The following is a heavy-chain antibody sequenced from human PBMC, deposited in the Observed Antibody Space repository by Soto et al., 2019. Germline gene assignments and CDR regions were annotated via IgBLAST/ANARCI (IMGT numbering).Heavy chain of an antibody. CDR1: GFTFSSYG. Sequence: QVQLVESGGGVVQPGRPLRLSCAASGFTFSSYGMHWVRQAPGKGLEWVAVTSYDGSNKYYADSVKGRFTISRDNSKNTLYLQMNSLRAEDTAVYYCAKDLSSGWYYYYGMDVWGQGTTVTVSS. CDR3: AKDLSSGWYYYYGMDV. V-gene: IGHV3-30*18. CDR2: TSYDGSNK. D-gene: IGHD6-19*01. J-gene: IGHJ6*02.